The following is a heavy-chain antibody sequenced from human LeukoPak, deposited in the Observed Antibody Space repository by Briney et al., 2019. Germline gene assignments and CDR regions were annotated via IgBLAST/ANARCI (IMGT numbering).Heavy chain of an antibody. J-gene: IGHJ6*03. V-gene: IGHV1-8*03. CDR3: ARVWYSSGYYYPGGKYYYYYMDV. CDR2: MNPNSGNT. CDR1: GYTFTSYD. D-gene: IGHD3-22*01. Sequence: ASVKVSCKASGYTFTSYDINWVRQATGQGLEWMGWMNPNSGNTGYAQKFQGRVTITRTTSISTAYMELSSLRSEDTAVYYCARVWYSSGYYYPGGKYYYYYMDVWGKGTTVTVSS.